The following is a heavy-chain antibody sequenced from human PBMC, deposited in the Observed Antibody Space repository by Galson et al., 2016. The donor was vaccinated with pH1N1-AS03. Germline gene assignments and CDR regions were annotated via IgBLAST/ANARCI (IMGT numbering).Heavy chain of an antibody. CDR3: AKTTFGGVIVAGKMSLDY. CDR1: GFTFSNFG. D-gene: IGHD3-16*02. Sequence: SLRLSCAASGFTFSNFGMHWVRQSPGKGLEWVAVISNSGNDKYYADSGKGRFTISRDNSKSTVYLQLYSLRAEDTAVYSCAKTTFGGVIVAGKMSLDYWGQGTLVTVSS. V-gene: IGHV3-30*18. J-gene: IGHJ4*02. CDR2: ISNSGNDK.